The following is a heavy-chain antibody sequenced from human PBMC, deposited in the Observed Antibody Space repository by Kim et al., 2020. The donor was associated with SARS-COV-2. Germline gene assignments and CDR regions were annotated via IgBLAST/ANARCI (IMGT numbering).Heavy chain of an antibody. CDR1: GGSFSGYY. CDR2: INHSGST. D-gene: IGHD6-19*01. CDR3: AGTQRSRGEQWLVVAFDI. Sequence: SETLSLTCAVYGGSFSGYYWSWIRQPPGKGLEWIGEINHSGSTNYNPSLKSRVTISVDTFKNQFSLKLSSVTAADTAVYYCAGTQRSRGEQWLVVAFDIWGQGTMVTVSS. V-gene: IGHV4-34*01. J-gene: IGHJ3*02.